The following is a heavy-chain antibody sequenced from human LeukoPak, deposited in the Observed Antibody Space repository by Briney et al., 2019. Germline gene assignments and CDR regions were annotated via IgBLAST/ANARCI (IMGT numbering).Heavy chain of an antibody. J-gene: IGHJ3*02. V-gene: IGHV1-2*02. Sequence: ASVKVSCKASGYTFTGYYIHWVRQAPGQGLEWMGWINPNSGGTNYAQKFQGRVTMTRDTSINTAYMEVSRLRSDDTAVYYCASRLHYYDSSGFPRNDAFDIWGQGTMVTVSS. CDR2: INPNSGGT. CDR3: ASRLHYYDSSGFPRNDAFDI. CDR1: GYTFTGYY. D-gene: IGHD3-22*01.